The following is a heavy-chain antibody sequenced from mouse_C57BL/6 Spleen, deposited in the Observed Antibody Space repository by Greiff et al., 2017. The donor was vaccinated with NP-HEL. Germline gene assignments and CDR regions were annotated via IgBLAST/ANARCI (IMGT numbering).Heavy chain of an antibody. Sequence: VQLKESGPGLVKPSQSLSLTCSVTGYSITSGYYWNWIRQFPGNKLEWMGYISYDGSNNYNPSLKNRISITRDTSKNQFFLKLNSVTTEDTATYYCARYDYDVRYAMDYWGQGTSVTVSS. V-gene: IGHV3-6*01. CDR2: ISYDGSN. CDR3: ARYDYDVRYAMDY. D-gene: IGHD2-4*01. J-gene: IGHJ4*01. CDR1: GYSITSGYY.